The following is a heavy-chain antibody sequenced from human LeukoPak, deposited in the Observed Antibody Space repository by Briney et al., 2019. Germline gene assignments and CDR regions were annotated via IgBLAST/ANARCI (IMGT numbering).Heavy chain of an antibody. Sequence: GGSLRLSCAASGFTFSSYSMTWVRQAPGKGLEWVSSISSSSSYIYYADSVKGRFTISRDNAKNSLYLQMNSLRAEDTAVYYCATYSRGVVVPAAINVDYWGQGTLATVSS. J-gene: IGHJ4*02. V-gene: IGHV3-21*01. D-gene: IGHD2-2*01. CDR1: GFTFSSYS. CDR2: ISSSSSYI. CDR3: ATYSRGVVVPAAINVDY.